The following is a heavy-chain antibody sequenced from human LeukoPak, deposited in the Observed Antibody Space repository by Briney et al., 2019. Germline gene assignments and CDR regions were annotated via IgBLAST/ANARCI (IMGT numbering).Heavy chain of an antibody. J-gene: IGHJ5*02. CDR2: IYSGGST. CDR3: AREISGLSWFDP. V-gene: IGHV3-53*01. Sequence: GGSLRLSCAASGFTFRSYSMNWVRRAPGKGLEWVSVIYSGGSTYYADSVKGRFTISRDNSKNTLYLQMNSLRAEDTAVYYCAREISGLSWFDPWGQGTLVTVSS. CDR1: GFTFRSYS. D-gene: IGHD2-15*01.